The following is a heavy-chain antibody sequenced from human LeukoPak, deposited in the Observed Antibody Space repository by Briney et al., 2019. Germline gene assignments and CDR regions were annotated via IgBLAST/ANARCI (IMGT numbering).Heavy chain of an antibody. D-gene: IGHD6-19*01. Sequence: SETLSLTCAVYGGSFSGYYWSWIRQPPGKGLEWIGEINHSGSTNYNPSLKSRVTISVDTSKNQFSLKLSSVTAADTAVYYCARGGQQWLVRFAFDIWGQGTMVTVSS. V-gene: IGHV4-34*01. CDR2: INHSGST. J-gene: IGHJ3*02. CDR1: GGSFSGYY. CDR3: ARGGQQWLVRFAFDI.